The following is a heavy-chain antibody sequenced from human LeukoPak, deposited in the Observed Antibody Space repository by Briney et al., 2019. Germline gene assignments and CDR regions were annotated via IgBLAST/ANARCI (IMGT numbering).Heavy chain of an antibody. J-gene: IGHJ4*02. CDR3: ARPPPGIAAGPIFDY. CDR1: GGSISSSSYY. V-gene: IGHV4-39*01. CDR2: IYYSGST. D-gene: IGHD6-13*01. Sequence: KPSETLSLTCTVSGGSISSSSYYWGWIRQPPGKGLEWIGSIYYSGSTYYNPSLKSRVTISVDTSKNQFSLKLSSVTATDTAVYYCARPPPGIAAGPIFDYWGQGTLVIVSS.